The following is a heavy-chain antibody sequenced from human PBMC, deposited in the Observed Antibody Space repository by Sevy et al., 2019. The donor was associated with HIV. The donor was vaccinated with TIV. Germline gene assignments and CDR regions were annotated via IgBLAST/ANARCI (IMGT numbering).Heavy chain of an antibody. D-gene: IGHD2-21*01. V-gene: IGHV3-11*04. CDR3: AGEGSIRAFDI. J-gene: IGHJ3*02. Sequence: GGSLRLSCAVSGFTFSDYYMTWIRLAPGKGLEWVSYGRSSGSTIDYADSVKGRFTISRDNGKNSLYLQMNSLRAEDTAVYYCAGEGSIRAFDIWGQGTMVTVSS. CDR2: GRSSGSTI. CDR1: GFTFSDYY.